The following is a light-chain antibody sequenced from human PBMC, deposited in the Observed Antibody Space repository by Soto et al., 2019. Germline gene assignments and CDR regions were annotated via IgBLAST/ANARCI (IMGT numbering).Light chain of an antibody. Sequence: DTQLIQSPSNLSASVGDRVTITCRASQSISGYLAWYQQKPGKAPNLLIYDASSLQVGVPSRFSGGGSGTEFTLTISSLQPDDCATYYCQQYNSYYRTFGQGTKVDSK. J-gene: IGKJ1*01. V-gene: IGKV1-5*01. CDR2: DAS. CDR1: QSISGY. CDR3: QQYNSYYRT.